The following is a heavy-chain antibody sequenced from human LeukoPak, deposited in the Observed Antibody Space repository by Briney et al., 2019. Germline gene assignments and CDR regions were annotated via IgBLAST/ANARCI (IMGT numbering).Heavy chain of an antibody. CDR2: IGSSGSTI. CDR1: GFTFSSYE. D-gene: IGHD3-10*01. V-gene: IGHV3-48*03. CDR3: ARDLGVWFGEFAN. J-gene: IGHJ4*02. Sequence: GGSLRLSCAASGFTFSSYEMNWVRQAPGRGLEWVSYIGSSGSTIYYADSVKGRFTISRDNAKNSLYLQMNSLRAEDTAVYYCARDLGVWFGEFANWGQGTLVTVSS.